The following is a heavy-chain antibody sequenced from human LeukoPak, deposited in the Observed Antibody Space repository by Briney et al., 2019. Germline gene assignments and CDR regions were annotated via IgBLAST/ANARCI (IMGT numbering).Heavy chain of an antibody. CDR2: INPNSGGT. J-gene: IGHJ4*02. CDR3: ARARCSSTSCYRSLWY. CDR1: GYTFTGYY. V-gene: IGHV1-2*02. D-gene: IGHD2-2*02. Sequence: ASVTVSCKASGYTFTGYYMHWVRQAPGQGLEWMGWINPNSGGTNYAQKFQGRVTMTRDTSISTAYMELSRLRSDDTAVYYCARARCSSTSCYRSLWYWGQGTLVTVSS.